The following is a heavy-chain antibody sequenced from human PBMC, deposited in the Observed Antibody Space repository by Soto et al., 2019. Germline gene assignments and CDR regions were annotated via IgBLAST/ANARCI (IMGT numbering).Heavy chain of an antibody. D-gene: IGHD4-17*01. V-gene: IGHV4-30-2*01. Sequence: QLQLQESGSGLVKPSQTLSLTCAVSGGSISSGGYSWSWIRQPPGKGLEWIGYIYHSGSTYYNPSLTSQVTISVVRSKTQFSPKLSYVTAEDTAVYSCARAASGAYRFDYWGQGTLVTVSS. J-gene: IGHJ4*02. CDR1: GGSISSGGYS. CDR2: IYHSGST. CDR3: ARAASGAYRFDY.